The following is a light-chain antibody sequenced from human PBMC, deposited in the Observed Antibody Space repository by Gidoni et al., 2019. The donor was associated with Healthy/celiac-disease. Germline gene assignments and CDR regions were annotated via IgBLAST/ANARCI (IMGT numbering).Light chain of an antibody. CDR1: QSISSL. J-gene: IGKJ1*01. CDR3: QQYNSYWT. Sequence: DIQLTQSPSTLSASVGDRVTITCRASQSISSLLAWNQQKPGKAPKLLIYDASSLESGVPSRFSGSGSGTEFTLTISSLQHDDFANYYCQQYNSYWTFGQGTKVEIK. CDR2: DAS. V-gene: IGKV1-5*01.